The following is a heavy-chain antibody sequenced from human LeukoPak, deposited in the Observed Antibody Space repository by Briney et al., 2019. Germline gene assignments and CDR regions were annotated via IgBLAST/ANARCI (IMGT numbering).Heavy chain of an antibody. CDR2: INAGNGNT. Sequence: ASVKVSCEASGFTFTSYAMHWVRQAPGQRLEWMGWINAGNGNTKYSQKFQGRVTITRDTSASTAYMELSSLRSEDTAVYYCAREWYSGVLRYFDWLLRRGGWFDPWGQGTLVTVSS. D-gene: IGHD3-9*01. J-gene: IGHJ5*02. CDR3: AREWYSGVLRYFDWLLRRGGWFDP. CDR1: GFTFTSYA. V-gene: IGHV1-3*01.